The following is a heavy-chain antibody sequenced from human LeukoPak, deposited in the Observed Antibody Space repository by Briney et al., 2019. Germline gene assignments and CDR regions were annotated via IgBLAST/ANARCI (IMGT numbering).Heavy chain of an antibody. CDR1: GGSISSYY. J-gene: IGHJ6*02. CDR3: AREGGYRDYYYGMDV. V-gene: IGHV4-59*01. CDR2: IYYSGST. Sequence: DPSETLSLTCTVSGGSISSYYWSWIRQPPGKGLEWIGYIYYSGSTNYNPSLKSRVTISVDTSKNQFSLKLSSMTAADTAVYYCAREGGYRDYYYGMDVWGQGTTVTVSS. D-gene: IGHD1-26*01.